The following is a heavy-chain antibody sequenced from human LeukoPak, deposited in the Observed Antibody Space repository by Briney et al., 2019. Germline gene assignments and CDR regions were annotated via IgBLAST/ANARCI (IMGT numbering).Heavy chain of an antibody. CDR3: VRGGQVGAATWFDP. CDR1: GFTFSSYW. V-gene: IGHV3-74*01. CDR2: ISNDESST. D-gene: IGHD1-26*01. J-gene: IGHJ5*02. Sequence: GGSLRLSCAASGFTFSSYWMHWVRQAPGKGLVWVSYISNDESSTTYADFVKGRFTISRDNAKNTLYLQMNSLRVEDTAVYYCVRGGQVGAATWFDPWGQGTLVTVSS.